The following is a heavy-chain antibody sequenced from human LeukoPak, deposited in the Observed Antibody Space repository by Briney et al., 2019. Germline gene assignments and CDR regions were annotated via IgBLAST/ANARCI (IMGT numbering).Heavy chain of an antibody. CDR2: ISYSGTT. V-gene: IGHV4-39*01. CDR1: GDSISNSNYY. J-gene: IGHJ4*02. CDR3: ARHGYNYGLAY. Sequence: PSETLSLTCTVSGDSISNSNYYWGWIRQPPGKGLEWTGTISYSGTTYYSPSLKSRVTISVDTSKNQFSLKLSSVTAADTAVYYCARHGYNYGLAYWSQGTLVTVSS. D-gene: IGHD5-18*01.